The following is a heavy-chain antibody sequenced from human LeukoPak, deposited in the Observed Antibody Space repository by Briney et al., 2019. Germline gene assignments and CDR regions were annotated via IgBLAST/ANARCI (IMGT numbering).Heavy chain of an antibody. V-gene: IGHV4-59*01. CDR2: IYYSGST. J-gene: IGHJ6*03. CDR1: GGSISSYY. CDR3: ARGIAVAARAQKDYYYYMDV. D-gene: IGHD6-19*01. Sequence: SETLSLTCTVSGGSISSYYWSWIRQPPGKGLEWIGYIYYSGSTNYNPSLKSRVTISVDTSKNRFSLKLSSVTAADTAVYYCARGIAVAARAQKDYYYYMDVRGKGTTVTVSS.